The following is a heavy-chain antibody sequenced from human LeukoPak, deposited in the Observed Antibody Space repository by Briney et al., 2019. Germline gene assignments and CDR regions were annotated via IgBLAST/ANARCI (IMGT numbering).Heavy chain of an antibody. D-gene: IGHD3-22*01. V-gene: IGHV1-69*04. J-gene: IGHJ4*02. CDR2: IIPILGIA. CDR3: ARDPLMDYDSSGYSDY. Sequence: SVKVSCKASGGTFSSYAISWVRQAPGQGLEWTGRIIPILGIANYAQKFQGRVTITADKSTSTAYMELSSLRSEDTAVYYCARDPLMDYDSSGYSDYWGQGTLVTVSS. CDR1: GGTFSSYA.